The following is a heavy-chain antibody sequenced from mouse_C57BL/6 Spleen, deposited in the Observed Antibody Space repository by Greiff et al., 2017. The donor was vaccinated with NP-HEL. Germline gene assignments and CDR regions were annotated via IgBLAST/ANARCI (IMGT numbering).Heavy chain of an antibody. CDR2: IDPETGGT. V-gene: IGHV1-15*01. Sequence: QVQLQQSGAELVRPGASVTLSCKASGYTFTDYEMHWVKQTPVHGLEWIGAIDPETGGTAYNQKFKGKAILTAAKSSSTAYMELRSLTSEDSAVYYCTRRWVRRVYYFDDWGQGTTLTVSS. CDR3: TRRWVRRVYYFDD. D-gene: IGHD2-2*01. CDR1: GYTFTDYE. J-gene: IGHJ2*01.